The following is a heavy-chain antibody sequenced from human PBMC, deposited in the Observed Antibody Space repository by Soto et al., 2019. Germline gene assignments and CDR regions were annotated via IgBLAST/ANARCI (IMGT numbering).Heavy chain of an antibody. CDR1: GFAFSSYG. Sequence: QEQLVESGGGVVQPGRSLRLSCAASGFAFSSYGMYWVRQASAKGLEWVALISYDGSEKDYGDSVKGRFTISRDNSKNTLYLQMNSLRPEDTAVYYCAKELGYSYGYGMDVWGQGATVTVSS. CDR3: AKELGYSYGYGMDV. J-gene: IGHJ6*02. V-gene: IGHV3-30*18. D-gene: IGHD5-18*01. CDR2: ISYDGSEK.